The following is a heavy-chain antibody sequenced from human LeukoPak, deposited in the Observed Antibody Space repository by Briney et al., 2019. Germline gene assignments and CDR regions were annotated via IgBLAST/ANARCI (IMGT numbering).Heavy chain of an antibody. Sequence: PSETLSLTCAVYGGSFSGYYWSWIRQPPGKGLEWIGYIYYSGSTYYNPSLKSRVTISVDTSKNQFSLKLSSVTAADTAVYYCARSHHSSGYYSFFDYWGQGTLVTVSS. D-gene: IGHD3-22*01. CDR1: GGSFSGYY. V-gene: IGHV4-34*09. CDR3: ARSHHSSGYYSFFDY. J-gene: IGHJ4*02. CDR2: IYYSGST.